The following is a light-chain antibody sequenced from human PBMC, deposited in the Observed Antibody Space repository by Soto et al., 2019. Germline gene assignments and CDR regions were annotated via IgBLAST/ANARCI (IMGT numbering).Light chain of an antibody. J-gene: IGKJ1*01. CDR3: LQDYNYPRT. CDR1: QGIRND. Sequence: AIQMTQSPSSLSASVGDRVTITCRASQGIRNDLGWYQQKPGKAPNLLIYAASSLQSGVPSRFSGSGSGTGFNLTLSNPPPEDFATYYCLQDYNYPRTFGQGTKVEIK. V-gene: IGKV1-6*01. CDR2: AAS.